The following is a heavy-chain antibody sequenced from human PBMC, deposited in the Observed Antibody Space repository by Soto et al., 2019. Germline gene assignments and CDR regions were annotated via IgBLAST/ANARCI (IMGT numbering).Heavy chain of an antibody. CDR3: ARDGSMTTVTTSVRLILMDV. CDR2: INPNSGGT. CDR1: GYTFTGYY. Sequence: QVQLVQSGAEVKKPGASVKVSCKASGYTFTGYYMHWVRQAPGQGLEWMGWINPNSGGTNYAQKFQGRVTMTRDTSISTAYMELSRLRSDDTAVYYCARDGSMTTVTTSVRLILMDVWGQGTTVTVSS. J-gene: IGHJ6*02. D-gene: IGHD4-17*01. V-gene: IGHV1-2*02.